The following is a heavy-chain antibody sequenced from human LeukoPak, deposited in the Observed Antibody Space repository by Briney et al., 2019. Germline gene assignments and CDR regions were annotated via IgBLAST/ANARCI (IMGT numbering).Heavy chain of an antibody. CDR1: GFTFSSYA. D-gene: IGHD2-15*01. J-gene: IGHJ4*02. CDR3: VQGWRDN. Sequence: GGSLRLSCAASGFTFSSYAMHWVRQAPGKGLEWVAVISYDGSNKYYADSVKGRFTISRDNAKNSLYLQLNTLRPEGTAVYYCVQGWRDNWGQGTLVTVSS. CDR2: ISYDGSNK. V-gene: IGHV3-30*04.